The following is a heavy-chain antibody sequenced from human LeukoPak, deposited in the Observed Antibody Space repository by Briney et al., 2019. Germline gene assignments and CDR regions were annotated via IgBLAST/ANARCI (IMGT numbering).Heavy chain of an antibody. CDR3: ASTSPFLWFGELRDAFDI. V-gene: IGHV4-39*07. D-gene: IGHD3-10*01. CDR2: VYYSGST. Sequence: SETLSLTCTVSGGSISSSSYYWGWIRQPPGKELQWIASVYYSGSTNYNPSLKSRVTISVDTSKNQFSLKLSSVTAADTAVYYCASTSPFLWFGELRDAFDIWGQGTMVTVSS. J-gene: IGHJ3*02. CDR1: GGSISSSSYY.